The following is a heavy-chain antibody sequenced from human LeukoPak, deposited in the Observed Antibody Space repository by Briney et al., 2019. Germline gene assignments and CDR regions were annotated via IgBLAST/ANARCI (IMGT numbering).Heavy chain of an antibody. CDR3: ATDPYCGGDCYYDH. CDR1: GFTFSSYA. V-gene: IGHV3-23*01. CDR2: MSYSGGNT. Sequence: GGSLRLSCAASGFTFSSYAMSWVRQAPGRGLEWVSGMSYSGGNTYYADSVKGRFIISRDNSKNTLYLQMNSLRAEDTAVYYCATDPYCGGDCYYDHWGQGTLVTVSS. D-gene: IGHD2-21*02. J-gene: IGHJ4*02.